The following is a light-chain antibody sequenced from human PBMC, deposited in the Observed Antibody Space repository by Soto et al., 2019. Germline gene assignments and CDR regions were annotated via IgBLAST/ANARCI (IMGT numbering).Light chain of an antibody. CDR2: AAS. J-gene: IGKJ2*01. CDR3: QQYCNSSYT. V-gene: IGKV3-20*01. CDR1: QSISSSY. Sequence: EIVLTQSPGTLSLSPGERATLSCRASQSISSSYLAWYQQKPGQAPRLLIYAASSRATGIPDRFSGSGSGTDFTLTNSRLEPEDFAVYYCQQYCNSSYTFGQGTQLEIK.